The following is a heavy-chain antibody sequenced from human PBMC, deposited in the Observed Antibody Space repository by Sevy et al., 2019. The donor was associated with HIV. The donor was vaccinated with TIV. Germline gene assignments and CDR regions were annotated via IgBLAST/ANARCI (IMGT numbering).Heavy chain of an antibody. CDR3: ARGPYYDILTGYYSWRHYGMDV. D-gene: IGHD3-9*01. CDR1: GGSFSGYY. J-gene: IGHJ6*02. V-gene: IGHV4-34*01. Sequence: SETLSLTCAVYGGSFSGYYWSWIRQPPGKGLEWIGEINHSGSTNYNPSLKSRVTISVDTPKNQFSLKLSSVTAADTAVYYCARGPYYDILTGYYSWRHYGMDVWGQGTTVTVSS. CDR2: INHSGST.